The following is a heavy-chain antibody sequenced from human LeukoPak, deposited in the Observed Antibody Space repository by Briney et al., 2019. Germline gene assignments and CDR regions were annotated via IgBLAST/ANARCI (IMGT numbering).Heavy chain of an antibody. V-gene: IGHV4-30-4*08. Sequence: PSETLSLTCTVSGGSISSGDYYWSWIRQPPGKGPEWIGYTHYSGRTYYNPSLRSRLTISADTSKNQFSLRLSSVTAADTAVYYCARWFGESGLDYWGQGTLVTVSS. D-gene: IGHD3-10*01. CDR3: ARWFGESGLDY. CDR2: THYSGRT. J-gene: IGHJ4*02. CDR1: GGSISSGDYY.